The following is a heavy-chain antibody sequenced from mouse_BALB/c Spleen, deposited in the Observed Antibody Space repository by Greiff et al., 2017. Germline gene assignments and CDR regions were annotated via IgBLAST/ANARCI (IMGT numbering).Heavy chain of an antibody. D-gene: IGHD1-3*01. CDR2: ISYSGST. J-gene: IGHJ4*01. V-gene: IGHV3-8*02. CDR3: ARGRVKGYAMDY. Sequence: EVQLVESGPSLVKPSQTLSLTCSFTGDSITSGYWNWIRKFPGNKLEYMGYISYSGSTYYNPSLKSRISITRDTSKNQYYLQLNSVTTEDTATYYCARGRVKGYAMDYWGQGTSVTVSS. CDR1: GDSITSGY.